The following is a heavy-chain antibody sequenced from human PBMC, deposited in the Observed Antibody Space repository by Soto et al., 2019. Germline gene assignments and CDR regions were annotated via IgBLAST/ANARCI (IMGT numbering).Heavy chain of an antibody. CDR2: IYDSGRT. V-gene: IGHV4-59*08. CDR3: ARTSRVYNWFDP. CDR1: GGSISSYY. D-gene: IGHD2-8*01. J-gene: IGHJ5*02. Sequence: QVQLQESGPGLVKPSETLSLTCTVSGGSISSYYWSWIRQPPGKGLEWIGYIYDSGRTNYNPSLKSRVTISVDTSNNQFSLKLSSVTAADTAVYYCARTSRVYNWFDPWGQGTLVVVSS.